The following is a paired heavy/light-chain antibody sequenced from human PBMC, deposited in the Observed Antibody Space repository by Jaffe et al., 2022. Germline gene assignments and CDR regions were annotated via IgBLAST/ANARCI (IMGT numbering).Heavy chain of an antibody. CDR3: ARGGGRSGWWNP. Sequence: EVQLVESGGGLVQPGGSLRLSCAASGFTFGDYWMSWVRQAPGKGLEWVANIKQDGSEKYYVDSVKGRFTISRDNAKNSLYLQMNSLRAEDTSVYHCARGGGRSGWWNPWGPGTLVTVSS. J-gene: IGHJ5*02. V-gene: IGHV3-7*01. D-gene: IGHD2-8*02. CDR2: IKQDGSEK. CDR1: GFTFGDYW.
Light chain of an antibody. CDR3: QQSYSTPYT. J-gene: IGKJ2*01. CDR2: AAS. Sequence: DIQMTQSPSSLSASVGDRVTITCRASQGISRSLNWYQQKPGKAPNLLIYAASNLQSGVPSRFSGSGSGTDFTLTISSLQPEDFATYYCQQSYSTPYTFGQGTKLEIK. CDR1: QGISRS. V-gene: IGKV1-39*01.